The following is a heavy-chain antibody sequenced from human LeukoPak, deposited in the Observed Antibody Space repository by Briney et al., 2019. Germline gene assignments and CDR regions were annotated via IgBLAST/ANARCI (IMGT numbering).Heavy chain of an antibody. CDR1: GGSISSYY. D-gene: IGHD1-1*01. CDR3: ARAAVPERANWFDP. V-gene: IGHV4-59*01. J-gene: IGHJ5*02. Sequence: SETLSLTCTVSGGSISSYYWSWLRQPPGKGLEWVGYIYYSGSTNYNPSLKSRVTISVDTSKNQFSLKLSSVTAADTAVYYCARAAVPERANWFDPWGQGTLVTVSS. CDR2: IYYSGST.